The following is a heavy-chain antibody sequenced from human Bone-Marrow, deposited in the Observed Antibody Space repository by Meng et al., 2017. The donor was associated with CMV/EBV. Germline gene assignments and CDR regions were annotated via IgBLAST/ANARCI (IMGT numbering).Heavy chain of an antibody. CDR2: ISGSGGST. CDR1: FTFSSYA. Sequence: FTFSSYAMSWVSQAQGKGLEWVSAISGSGGSTYYADSVKGRFTISRDNSKNTLYLQMNSLRAEDTAVYYCAKKMCSGGSCYWGYFDLWGRGTLVTVSS. V-gene: IGHV3-23*01. CDR3: AKKMCSGGSCYWGYFDL. J-gene: IGHJ2*01. D-gene: IGHD2-15*01.